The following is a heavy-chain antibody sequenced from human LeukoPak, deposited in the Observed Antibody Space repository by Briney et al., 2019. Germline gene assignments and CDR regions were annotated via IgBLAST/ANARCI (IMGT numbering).Heavy chain of an antibody. V-gene: IGHV3-21*01. CDR1: GFTFSSYG. J-gene: IGHJ4*02. CDR2: ISSSSSYI. CDR3: ASSDDYYDSSGYYY. Sequence: GGSLRLSCAASGFTFSSYGMHWVRQAPGKGLEWVSSISSSSSYIYYADSVKGRFTISRDNAKNSLYLQMNSLRAEDTAVYYCASSDDYYDSSGYYYWGQGTLVTVSS. D-gene: IGHD3-22*01.